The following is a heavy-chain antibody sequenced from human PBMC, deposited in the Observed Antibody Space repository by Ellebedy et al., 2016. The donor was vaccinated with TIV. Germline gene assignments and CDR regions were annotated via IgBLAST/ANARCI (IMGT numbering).Heavy chain of an antibody. CDR1: GFTVSSNY. CDR3: ARDQAGYSYGTD. Sequence: GGSLRLSCAASGFTVSSNYMSWVRQAPGKGLEWVSVIYTDYSTKYSYSVKGRITISRDNSKNTLYLQMNSLRAEDTAVYYCARDQAGYSYGTDWGQGTLVTVSS. V-gene: IGHV3-66*01. J-gene: IGHJ4*02. D-gene: IGHD5-18*01. CDR2: IYTDYST.